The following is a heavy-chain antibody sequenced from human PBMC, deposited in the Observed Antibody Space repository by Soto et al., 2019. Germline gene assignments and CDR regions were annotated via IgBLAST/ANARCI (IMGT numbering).Heavy chain of an antibody. CDR3: ARAGYCSGGTCFHGNCDY. V-gene: IGHV1-46*01. D-gene: IGHD2-15*01. Sequence: QVQLVQSGAEVKRPGASVKVSCKASGYTFTTYYMHWVRQAPGQGLEWLGIINPNGGSTTYAQKFQGRVTMTRDPSTSRVYLELSSLRSEDTAVYYCARAGYCSGGTCFHGNCDYWGQGTLVTVSA. J-gene: IGHJ4*02. CDR2: INPNGGST. CDR1: GYTFTTYY.